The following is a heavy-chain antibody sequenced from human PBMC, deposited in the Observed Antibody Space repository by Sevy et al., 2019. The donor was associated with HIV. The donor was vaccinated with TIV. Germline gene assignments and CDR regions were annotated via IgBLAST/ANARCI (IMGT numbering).Heavy chain of an antibody. CDR1: GFTFSSYA. Sequence: GGSLRLSCAASGFTFSSYAMSWVRQAPGKGLEWVSAISGSGGSKYYADSVKGRFTISRDNSKNTLYLQMNSLRAEDTAVYYCAKDGAGYYDSSGPRPLGMDVWGQGTTVTVSS. J-gene: IGHJ6*02. CDR2: ISGSGGSK. V-gene: IGHV3-23*01. D-gene: IGHD3-22*01. CDR3: AKDGAGYYDSSGPRPLGMDV.